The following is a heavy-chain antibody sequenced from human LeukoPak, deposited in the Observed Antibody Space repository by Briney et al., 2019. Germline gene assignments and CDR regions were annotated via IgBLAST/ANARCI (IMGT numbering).Heavy chain of an antibody. CDR2: ISWNSGSI. Sequence: GGSLRLSCAASGFTFDDYAMHWVRQAPGKGLEWVSGISWNSGSIGYADSVKGRFTISRDNAKNSLYLQMNSLRAEDTALYYCAKDIAGTTGTALDYWGQGTLVTVSS. D-gene: IGHD1-1*01. CDR3: AKDIAGTTGTALDY. J-gene: IGHJ4*02. CDR1: GFTFDDYA. V-gene: IGHV3-9*01.